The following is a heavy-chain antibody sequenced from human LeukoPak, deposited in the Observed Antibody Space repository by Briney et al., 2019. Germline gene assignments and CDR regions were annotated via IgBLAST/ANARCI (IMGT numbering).Heavy chain of an antibody. V-gene: IGHV4-39*06. CDR3: AREERGRGGFVDP. D-gene: IGHD3-10*01. CDR1: GGSMSSSSYY. Sequence: PSETLSLTCTVSGGSMSSSSYYWGWIRQPPGKGLEWIGSIYYSESTYQNPSLKSRVTISVDTSKNQFPLNLSSVTAADTAVYFCAREERGRGGFVDPWGQGILVTVSS. CDR2: IYYSEST. J-gene: IGHJ5*02.